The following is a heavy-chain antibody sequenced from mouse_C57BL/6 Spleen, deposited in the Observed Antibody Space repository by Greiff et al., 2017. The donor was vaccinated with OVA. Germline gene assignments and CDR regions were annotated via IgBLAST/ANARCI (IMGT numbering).Heavy chain of an antibody. CDR2: IYPGDGDT. CDR1: GYAFSSSW. D-gene: IGHD1-2*01. CDR3: ARSGSTADY. V-gene: IGHV1-82*01. Sequence: VHLVESGPELVKPGASVKISCKASGYAFSSSWMNWVKQRPGKGLEWIGRIYPGDGDTNYNGKFKGKATLTADKSSSTAYMQLSSLTSEDSAVYFCARSGSTADYWGQGTTLTVSS. J-gene: IGHJ2*01.